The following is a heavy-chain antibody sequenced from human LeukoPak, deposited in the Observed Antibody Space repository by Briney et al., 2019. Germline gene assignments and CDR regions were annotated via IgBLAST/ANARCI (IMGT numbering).Heavy chain of an antibody. CDR3: ARVGSLLFFDY. J-gene: IGHJ4*02. V-gene: IGHV3-30*03. D-gene: IGHD2-15*01. CDR1: GFTFSSSG. CDR2: ISYDGSNK. Sequence: GGSLRLSCAASGFTFSSSGMHWVRQAPGKGLEWVAVISYDGSNKYYADSVKGRFTISRDNAKNSLYLQMNSLRAEDTAVYYCARVGSLLFFDYWGQGTLVTVSS.